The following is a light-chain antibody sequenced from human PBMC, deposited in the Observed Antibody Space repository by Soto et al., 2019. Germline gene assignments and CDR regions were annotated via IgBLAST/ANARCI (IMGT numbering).Light chain of an antibody. CDR2: GAS. CDR1: QSVSSN. CDR3: QQRSNWPLT. V-gene: IGKV3-11*01. J-gene: IGKJ4*01. Sequence: EIVMTHSPSTLSLSPVERATLSCRASQSVSSNLAWYQQKPGQAPRLLIYGASSRATGIPDRFSGSGSGTDFTLTISSLEPEDFAVYYCQQRSNWPLTFGGGTKVDI.